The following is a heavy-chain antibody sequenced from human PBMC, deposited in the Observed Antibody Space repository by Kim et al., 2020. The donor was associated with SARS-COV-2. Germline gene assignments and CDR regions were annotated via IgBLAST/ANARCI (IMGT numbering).Heavy chain of an antibody. J-gene: IGHJ3*02. D-gene: IGHD3-10*01. V-gene: IGHV5-51*01. CDR3: ARLTYYYGSGTTARAFDI. CDR2: IYPGDSDT. CDR1: GYSFTSYW. Sequence: KVSCKGSGYSFTSYWIGWVRQMPGKGLEWMGIIYPGDSDTRYSPSFQGQVTISADKSISTAYLQWSSLKASDTAMYYCARLTYYYGSGTTARAFDIWGQGTMVTVSS.